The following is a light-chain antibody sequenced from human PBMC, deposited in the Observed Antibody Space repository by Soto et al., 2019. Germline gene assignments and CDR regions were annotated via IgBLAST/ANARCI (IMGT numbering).Light chain of an antibody. V-gene: IGKV1-5*03. CDR3: QQYEVYPIT. J-gene: IGKJ5*01. CDR2: RAS. CDR1: QSINSW. Sequence: DIQMTQSPSTLSASVGDRVTITCRASQSINSWLAWYQQKPGKAPKLLIHRASTLQSGVPSRFSASGSGTDFTLTISSLQPDDFAAYYCQQYEVYPITFGQGTRLEMK.